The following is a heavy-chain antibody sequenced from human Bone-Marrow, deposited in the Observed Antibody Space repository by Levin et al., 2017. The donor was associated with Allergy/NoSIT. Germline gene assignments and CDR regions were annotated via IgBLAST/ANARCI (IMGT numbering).Heavy chain of an antibody. CDR3: ARGGALDV. J-gene: IGHJ6*02. Sequence: GGSLRLSCAASGFTVSTNYMSWVRQAPGKGLEWVSIVHSGGSTYYTDSVKGRFTISRDNSKNTVSLQMNSLRAEDTAVYYCARGGALDVWGQGTTVTVSS. V-gene: IGHV3-53*01. CDR1: GFTVSTNY. CDR2: VHSGGST. D-gene: IGHD3-16*01.